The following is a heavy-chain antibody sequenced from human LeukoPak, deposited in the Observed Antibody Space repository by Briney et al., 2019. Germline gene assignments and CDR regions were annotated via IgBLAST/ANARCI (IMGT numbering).Heavy chain of an antibody. CDR1: GVSISSYY. D-gene: IGHD3-22*01. V-gene: IGHV4-59*01. CDR2: IYYSGST. CDR3: ATYYYESSGYLSRFDY. J-gene: IGHJ4*02. Sequence: SETLSLTCSVSGVSISSYYWSWIRQPPGQGLEWTGYIYYSGSTNYNPSLKSRVTISVDTSKNQFSLKLSSVTAADTAVYYCATYYYESSGYLSRFDYWGQGTLVTVSS.